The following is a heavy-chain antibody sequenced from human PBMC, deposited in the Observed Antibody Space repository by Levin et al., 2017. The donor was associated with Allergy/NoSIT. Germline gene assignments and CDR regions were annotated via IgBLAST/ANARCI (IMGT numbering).Heavy chain of an antibody. CDR3: AFWDSVTTSGYFQS. V-gene: IGHV4-39*07. J-gene: IGHJ1*01. CDR2: IYYSGNT. CDR1: GGSIRSSSFY. Sequence: SETLSLTCTVSGGSIRSSSFYWGWVRQPPEKGLEWIANIYYSGNTYYNPSLKSRVTISQDTSRNEVSLRLTSVTAADTALYFCAFWDSVTTSGYFQSWGQGTLVIVSS. D-gene: IGHD4-11*01.